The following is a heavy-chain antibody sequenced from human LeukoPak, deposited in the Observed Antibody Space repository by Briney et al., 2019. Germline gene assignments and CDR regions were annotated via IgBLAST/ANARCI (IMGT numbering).Heavy chain of an antibody. D-gene: IGHD3-3*01. Sequence: SETLSLTCTVSGGSISSYYWSWIRQPPGKGLEWIGYIYYSGSTNYNPSLMSRVTISVDTSKNQFSLKLSSVTAADTAVYYCARDNGFFGVVTGDWFDPWGEGTPVTLSS. V-gene: IGHV4-59*01. CDR3: ARDNGFFGVVTGDWFDP. CDR1: GGSISSYY. CDR2: IYYSGST. J-gene: IGHJ5*02.